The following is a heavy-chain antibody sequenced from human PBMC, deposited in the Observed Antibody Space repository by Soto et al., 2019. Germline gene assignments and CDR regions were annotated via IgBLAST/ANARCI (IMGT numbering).Heavy chain of an antibody. J-gene: IGHJ4*02. D-gene: IGHD3-10*01. CDR3: VRVRRGQMDS. Sequence: QVHLVQSGPELKKPGASIKVSCKASGYLFTDYGIAWVRQAPGQGLEWMGWINVFNGDPRYAPNLQGRVTMTKDTPTNTASRELRSLRSDDTALYFCVRVRRGQMDSWAQGSLVTVSS. V-gene: IGHV1-18*01. CDR1: GYLFTDYG. CDR2: INVFNGDP.